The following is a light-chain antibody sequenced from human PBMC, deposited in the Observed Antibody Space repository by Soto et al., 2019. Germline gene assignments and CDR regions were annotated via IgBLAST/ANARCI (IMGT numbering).Light chain of an antibody. V-gene: IGKV3-11*01. J-gene: IGKJ5*01. CDR1: QSVSSY. Sequence: IVLTQSLASRAGSPLEIASLSGRASQSVSSYLAWYQQKPGQAPKLLIYDASNRATGIPARFSGSGSGTDFTLTISSLEPEDSAVYYCQQRNNWPITFGQGTRLEIK. CDR2: DAS. CDR3: QQRNNWPIT.